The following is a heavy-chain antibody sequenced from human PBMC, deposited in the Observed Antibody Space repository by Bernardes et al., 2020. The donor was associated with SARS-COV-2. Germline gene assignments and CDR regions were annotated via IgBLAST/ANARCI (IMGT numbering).Heavy chain of an antibody. J-gene: IGHJ2*01. CDR2: IYWDDDK. V-gene: IGHV2-5*02. CDR3: ARLIPFISGYSFLSRYWYFDL. Sequence: SGPTLVKPTQTLTLTCTFSGFSLSTSGVGVGWIRQPPGKALEWLALIYWDDDKRYSPSLKSRLTITKDTSKNQVVLTMTNMDPVDTATYYCARLIPFISGYSFLSRYWYFDLWGRGTLVTVSS. CDR1: GFSLSTSGVG. D-gene: IGHD5-18*01.